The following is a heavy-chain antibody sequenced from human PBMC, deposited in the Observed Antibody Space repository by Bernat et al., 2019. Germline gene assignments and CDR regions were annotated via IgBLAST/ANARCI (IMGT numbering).Heavy chain of an antibody. J-gene: IGHJ4*02. Sequence: QLQLQESGPGLVKPSETLSLTCTVSGGSISSSSYYWGWIRQPPGKGLEWIGSIYYSGSTYYNPSLKSRVTISVDTSKNKFSLKLSSVTAADTAVYYCARQDGEGLHYFDFWGQGTLVTVSS. CDR2: IYYSGST. D-gene: IGHD3-10*01. CDR1: GGSISSSSYY. V-gene: IGHV4-39*01. CDR3: ARQDGEGLHYFDF.